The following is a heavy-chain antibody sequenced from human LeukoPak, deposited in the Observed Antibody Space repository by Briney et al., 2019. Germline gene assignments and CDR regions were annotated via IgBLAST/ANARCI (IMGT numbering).Heavy chain of an antibody. CDR2: INHSGST. D-gene: IGHD3-3*01. CDR1: GGSFSGYY. Sequence: TSETLSLTCAVYGGSFSGYYWSWIRQPPGKGLEWIGEINHSGSTNYNPSLKSRVTISVDTSKNQFSLKLSSVTAADTAVYYCARGVYDFWSGYRDIFDYWGQGTLVTVSS. CDR3: ARGVYDFWSGYRDIFDY. J-gene: IGHJ4*02. V-gene: IGHV4-34*01.